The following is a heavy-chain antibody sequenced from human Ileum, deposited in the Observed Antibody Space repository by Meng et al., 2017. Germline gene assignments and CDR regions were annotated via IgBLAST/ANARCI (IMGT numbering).Heavy chain of an antibody. Sequence: VQRQGPGPGLVKPPGTLSPTGAVSGGSISSSNWWTWVRQAPGKGLEWIGEIYHSGSPNYNPSLKSRVTISVDKSQNQFSLKLNSVTAADTAVYYCARVVGGPASMSGWFDPWGQGTLVTVSS. V-gene: IGHV4-4*03. CDR2: IYHSGSP. CDR3: ARVVGGPASMSGWFDP. J-gene: IGHJ5*01. CDR1: GGSISSSNW. D-gene: IGHD2-2*01.